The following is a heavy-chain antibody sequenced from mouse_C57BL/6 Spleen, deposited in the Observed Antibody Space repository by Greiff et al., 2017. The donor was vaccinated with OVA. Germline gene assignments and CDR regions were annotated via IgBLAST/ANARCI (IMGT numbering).Heavy chain of an antibody. D-gene: IGHD1-1*01. CDR3: ARTTVVAHCDY. Sequence: VQLQQSVAELVRPGASVKLSCTASGFNIKTTYMHWVKQRPEQGLEWIGRIDPANGSTKYAPKFQGKATITADTSSNTAYLQLRSLTSEDTAIYYCARTTVVAHCDYWGQGTTLTVSS. CDR1: GFNIKTTY. V-gene: IGHV14-3*01. J-gene: IGHJ2*01. CDR2: IDPANGST.